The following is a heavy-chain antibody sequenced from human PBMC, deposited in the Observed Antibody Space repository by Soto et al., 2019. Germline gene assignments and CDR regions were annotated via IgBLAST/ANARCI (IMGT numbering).Heavy chain of an antibody. CDR1: GFTVSDS. CDR2: IHSDGST. D-gene: IGHD1-1*01. CDR3: ARDATGPFDY. J-gene: IGHJ4*02. V-gene: IGHV3-53*01. Sequence: GGSLRLSCSVAGFTVSDSMSWVRQAPGKGLECVSFIHSDGSTHYTDSVRGRFTISRDNSKNTLYLQMDRLRVDDTAVYFCARDATGPFDYWGQGTLVTVSS.